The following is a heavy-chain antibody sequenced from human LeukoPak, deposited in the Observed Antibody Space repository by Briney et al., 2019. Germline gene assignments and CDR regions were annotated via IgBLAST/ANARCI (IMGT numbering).Heavy chain of an antibody. CDR2: SNPGGGSR. CDR1: GYTFTTYY. V-gene: IGHV1-46*01. J-gene: IGHJ3*02. CDR3: ARPAPTGVDAFDI. D-gene: IGHD3-10*01. Sequence: GASVTVSCKASGYTFTTYYMHWVRQAPGQGLEWMGISNPGGGSRSYAQRLKGTVTMTSDTSTSTVYMELSSLRSEDTAVYYCARPAPTGVDAFDIWGQGTVVTVSS.